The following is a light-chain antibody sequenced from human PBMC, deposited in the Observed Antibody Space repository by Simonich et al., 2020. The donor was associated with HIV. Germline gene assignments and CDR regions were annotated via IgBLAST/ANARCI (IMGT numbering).Light chain of an antibody. CDR3: QQYHNVPLT. CDR2: DAS. V-gene: IGKV1-33*01. J-gene: IGKJ4*01. CDR1: QDIANS. Sequence: DIQMTQSPSSLSASVGDRVTITCQASQDIANSLNWYQQKPGKAPKLLIFDASNLETGVPSRFSGSASGTDFTFAISSLKPEDIATYFCQQYHNVPLTFAGGTKVEIK.